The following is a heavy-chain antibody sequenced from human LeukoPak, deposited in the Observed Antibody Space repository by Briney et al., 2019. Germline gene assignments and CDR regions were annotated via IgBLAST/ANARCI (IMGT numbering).Heavy chain of an antibody. V-gene: IGHV1-69*13. Sequence: ASVKVSCKASGGTFSNYAISWVRQAPGQGLEWMGGIIPIFGTANYAQKFQGRVTITADESTSTAYMELSSLRSEDTAVYYCASYYYDSSDLYAFDIWGQGTMVTVSS. CDR3: ASYYYDSSDLYAFDI. CDR2: IIPIFGTA. J-gene: IGHJ3*02. CDR1: GGTFSNYA. D-gene: IGHD3-22*01.